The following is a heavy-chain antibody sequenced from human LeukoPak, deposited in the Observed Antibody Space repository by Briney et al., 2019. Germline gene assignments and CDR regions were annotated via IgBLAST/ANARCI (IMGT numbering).Heavy chain of an antibody. V-gene: IGHV1-24*01. CDR3: ATHRNGIVVVPAARYQFDY. J-gene: IGHJ4*02. D-gene: IGHD2-2*01. CDR2: FGPEDGET. CDR1: GYTLTELS. Sequence: ASVKVSCKVSGYTLTELSMHWVRQAPGKGLEWMGGFGPEDGETIYAQKFQGRVTMTEDTSTDTAYMELSSLRSEDTAVYYCATHRNGIVVVPAARYQFDYWGQGTLVTVSS.